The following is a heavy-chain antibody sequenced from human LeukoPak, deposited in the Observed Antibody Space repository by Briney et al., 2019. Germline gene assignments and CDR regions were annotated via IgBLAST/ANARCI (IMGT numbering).Heavy chain of an antibody. CDR1: GGSISSGGYY. CDR2: IYYSGST. J-gene: IGHJ3*02. CDR3: ARAPMAQYAFDI. D-gene: IGHD3-10*01. V-gene: IGHV4-31*03. Sequence: SETLSLTCTVSGGSISSGGYYWSWIRQHPGKGLEWIGYIYYSGSTYYNPSLKSRVTISVDTSKSQFSLKRSSVTAADTAVYYYARAPMAQYAFDIWGQGTMVTVSS.